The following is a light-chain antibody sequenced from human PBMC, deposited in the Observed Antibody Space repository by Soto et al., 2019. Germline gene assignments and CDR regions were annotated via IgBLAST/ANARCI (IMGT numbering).Light chain of an antibody. CDR1: SSNIGAGYD. Sequence: QSVLTQPPPVSGAPGQRVTISCTGSSSNIGAGYDVHWYQQLPGTAPKLLIYGNSNRPSGVPDRFSGSKSGTSASLAITGLQAEDEADYYCQSFDSSLRVVFGGGTKVTVL. J-gene: IGLJ2*01. V-gene: IGLV1-40*01. CDR3: QSFDSSLRVV. CDR2: GNS.